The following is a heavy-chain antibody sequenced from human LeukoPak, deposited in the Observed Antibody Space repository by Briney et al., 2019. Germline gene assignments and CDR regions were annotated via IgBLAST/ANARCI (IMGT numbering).Heavy chain of an antibody. V-gene: IGHV3-23*01. Sequence: PGGSLRLSCAASGFTFSSYAMIWVRQAPGKGLEWVSIISSSGDSTYYADCVKGRITFSRDNSKNTLSLQMSSLGADDTAVYYCAKVGTIETTEELNWFDPWGQGTLVTVSS. D-gene: IGHD4-11*01. CDR1: GFTFSSYA. CDR2: ISSSGDST. J-gene: IGHJ5*02. CDR3: AKVGTIETTEELNWFDP.